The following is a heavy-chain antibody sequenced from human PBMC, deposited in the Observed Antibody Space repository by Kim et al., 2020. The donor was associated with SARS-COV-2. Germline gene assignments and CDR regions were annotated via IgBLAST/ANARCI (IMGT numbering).Heavy chain of an antibody. V-gene: IGHV1-18*01. D-gene: IGHD6-13*01. J-gene: IGHJ4*02. CDR2: T. Sequence: TSYAQKLQGRVTMTTDTSTSTAYMELRSLRSDDTAVYYCASRGIAAADDYWGQGTLVTVSS. CDR3: ASRGIAAADDY.